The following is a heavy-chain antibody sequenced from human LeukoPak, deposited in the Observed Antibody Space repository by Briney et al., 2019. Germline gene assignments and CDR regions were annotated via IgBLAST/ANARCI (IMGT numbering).Heavy chain of an antibody. CDR1: GGSISSSNYY. J-gene: IGHJ4*02. Sequence: SETLSLTCTVSGGSISSSNYYWVWIRQPPGKGLEWIGSIYNSGSTYYNPALKSRVTISVDTSKHQFSLKLSSVHAADTAVYYCAAYYYDSSGYLWGQGTLVTVSS. CDR3: AAYYYDSSGYL. CDR2: IYNSGST. D-gene: IGHD3-22*01. V-gene: IGHV4-39*01.